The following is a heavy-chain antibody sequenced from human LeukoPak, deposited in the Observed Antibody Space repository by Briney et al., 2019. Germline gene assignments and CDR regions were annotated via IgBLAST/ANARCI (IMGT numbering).Heavy chain of an antibody. CDR3: ARDLDGLGELMYYFDY. V-gene: IGHV1-2*02. Sequence: ASVKVSCKASGYTFTGYCMHWVRQAPGQGLEWMGWLNPNSGGTNYAQKFQGRVTMTRDTSISTAYMELSRLRSDDTAVYYCARDLDGLGELMYYFDYWGQGTLVTVSS. CDR2: LNPNSGGT. J-gene: IGHJ4*02. CDR1: GYTFTGYC. D-gene: IGHD3-10*01.